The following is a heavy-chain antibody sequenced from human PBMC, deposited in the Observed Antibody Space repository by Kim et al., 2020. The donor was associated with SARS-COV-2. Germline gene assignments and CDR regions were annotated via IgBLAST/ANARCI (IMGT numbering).Heavy chain of an antibody. Sequence: GGSLRLSCAASGFTFSSYAMSWVRQAPGKGLEWVSAISGSGGSTYYADSVKGRFTISRDNSKNTLYLQMNSLRAEDTAVYYCAKDLVSYYDSPKGNYWGQGTLVTVSS. D-gene: IGHD3-22*01. CDR3: AKDLVSYYDSPKGNY. V-gene: IGHV3-23*01. CDR1: GFTFSSYA. CDR2: ISGSGGST. J-gene: IGHJ4*02.